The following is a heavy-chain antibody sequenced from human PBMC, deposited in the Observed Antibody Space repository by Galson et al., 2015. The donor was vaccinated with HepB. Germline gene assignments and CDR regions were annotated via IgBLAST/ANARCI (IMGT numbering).Heavy chain of an antibody. D-gene: IGHD1-1*01. Sequence: SCAASGFTFSGYDMHWVRQATGKGLEWVSTIGTAGDTYYADSVKGRFTISRENGKNSLYLQMNSLRAGDTAVYHCARGDDGFDPWGQGTLVTVSS. CDR3: ARGDDGFDP. CDR2: IGTAGDT. V-gene: IGHV3-13*01. J-gene: IGHJ5*02. CDR1: GFTFSGYD.